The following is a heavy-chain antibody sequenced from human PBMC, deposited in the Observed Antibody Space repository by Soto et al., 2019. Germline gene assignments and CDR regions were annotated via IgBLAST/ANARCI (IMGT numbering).Heavy chain of an antibody. V-gene: IGHV4-59*01. CDR2: IYYRGST. Sequence: QVQLQESGPGLVKPSETLSLTCTVYGGSIRSYYWSWIRQPPGKGLEWIGNIYYRGSTNYNPSRKSRGTISVDMSKIQVSLKLSSVTAADTAVYYCTRVGGYYGDYPNFDYWGQGALGTGSS. CDR1: GGSIRSYY. D-gene: IGHD4-17*01. J-gene: IGHJ4*02. CDR3: TRVGGYYGDYPNFDY.